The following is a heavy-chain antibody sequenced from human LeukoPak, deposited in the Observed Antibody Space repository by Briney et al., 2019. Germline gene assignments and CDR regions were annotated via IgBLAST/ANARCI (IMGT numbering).Heavy chain of an antibody. J-gene: IGHJ4*02. D-gene: IGHD4-17*01. Sequence: PGGSLRLSCAASGFTFTSYWMHWVRQPPGKGLVWVSGVEHDGSRTAYADSVTGRFTISRDNARNMVYLQMNSLRAEDPAVYYCATDLGWGQGTLVTVSS. CDR3: ATDLG. CDR2: VEHDGSRT. CDR1: GFTFTSYW. V-gene: IGHV3-74*01.